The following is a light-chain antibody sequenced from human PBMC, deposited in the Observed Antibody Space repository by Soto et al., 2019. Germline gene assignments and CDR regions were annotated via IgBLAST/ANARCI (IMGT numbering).Light chain of an antibody. J-gene: IGKJ1*01. CDR2: ETS. Sequence: SVFTPSTDPLSLSPGESATLSCRASQSVTAGYFAWYQQKSGQAPRLIIYETSSRMTGVPDRFSGSGSGTDFTLTISRLEPEDFAVYFCQQYGNSPTFGQGTKVDIK. CDR3: QQYGNSPT. V-gene: IGKV3-20*01. CDR1: QSVTAGY.